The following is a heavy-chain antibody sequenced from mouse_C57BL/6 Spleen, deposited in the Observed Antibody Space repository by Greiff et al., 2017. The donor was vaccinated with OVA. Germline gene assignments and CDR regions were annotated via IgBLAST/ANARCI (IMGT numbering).Heavy chain of an antibody. CDR3: ALYYDYDGKGHYAMDY. CDR1: GYTFTSYW. D-gene: IGHD2-4*01. V-gene: IGHV1-64*01. CDR2: IHPNSGST. J-gene: IGHJ4*01. Sequence: QVQLQQPGAELVKPGASVKLSCKASGYTFTSYWMLWVKQRPGQGLEWIGMIHPNSGSTNYNEKFKSKATLTVDKSSSTAYMQLSSLTSEDSAVYYCALYYDYDGKGHYAMDYWGQGTSVTVSS.